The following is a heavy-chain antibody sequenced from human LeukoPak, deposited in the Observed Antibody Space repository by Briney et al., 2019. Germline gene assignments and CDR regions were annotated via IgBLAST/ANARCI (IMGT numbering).Heavy chain of an antibody. CDR1: GDSVSSNSAA. V-gene: IGHV6-1*01. D-gene: IGHD6-13*01. CDR3: ARSRAYSSSHADYYYYGMDV. CDR2: TYYRSKWYN. Sequence: SQTLSLTCANSGDSVSSNSAAWNWIRQSPSRGLEWLGRTYYRSKWYNDYAVSVKSRITINPDTSKNQFSLQLNSVTPEDTAVYYCARSRAYSSSHADYYYYGMDVWGQGTTVTVSS. J-gene: IGHJ6*02.